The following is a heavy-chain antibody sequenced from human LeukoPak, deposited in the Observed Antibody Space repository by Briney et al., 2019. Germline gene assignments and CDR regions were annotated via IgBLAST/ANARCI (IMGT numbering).Heavy chain of an antibody. J-gene: IGHJ4*02. CDR1: GGSINNYY. D-gene: IGHD5-24*01. Sequence: PSETLSLTCTVSGGSINNYYWSWIRQPPGKGLEWIGYISYSGSTDYNPSLKSRVTMSVDTSKNQFSLKLKSVTPADTVIYYCTRDRRDGYNYVDVWGQGTLVTVSS. CDR2: ISYSGST. V-gene: IGHV4-59*01. CDR3: TRDRRDGYNYVDV.